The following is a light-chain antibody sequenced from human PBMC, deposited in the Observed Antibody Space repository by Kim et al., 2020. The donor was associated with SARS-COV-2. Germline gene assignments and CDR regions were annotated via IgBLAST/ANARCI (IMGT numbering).Light chain of an antibody. CDR3: QQSNDWPPLT. J-gene: IGKJ1*01. CDR1: QTINNK. Sequence: SPGERATLSCRASQTINNKLVWYQQKPGQAPRLLIYDATTRATDVPARFIGSGSETDFTLTISSLQSEDFAVYYCQQSNDWPPLTFGQGTKVDIK. CDR2: DAT. V-gene: IGKV3-15*01.